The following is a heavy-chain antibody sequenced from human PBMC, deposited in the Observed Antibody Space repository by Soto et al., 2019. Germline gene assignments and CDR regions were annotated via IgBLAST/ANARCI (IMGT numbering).Heavy chain of an antibody. CDR1: GYTFTSYG. CDR2: ISAYNGNT. V-gene: IGHV1-18*04. Sequence: GASVKVSCKASGYTFTSYGISWVRQAPGQGLEWMGWISAYNGNTNYAQKLRGRVTMTTDTSTSTAYMELRSLRSDDTAVYYCARDPLTTVTNFRYYYYGMDVWGQGTTVTV. CDR3: ARDPLTTVTNFRYYYYGMDV. J-gene: IGHJ6*02. D-gene: IGHD4-4*01.